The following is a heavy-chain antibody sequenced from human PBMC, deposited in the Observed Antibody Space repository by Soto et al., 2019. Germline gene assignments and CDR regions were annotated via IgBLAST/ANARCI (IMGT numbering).Heavy chain of an antibody. CDR2: ISTYNGDT. Sequence: ASVKVSCKASGYTFTRSGISWVRQAPGQGLEWMGWISTYNGDTNYAQTFQGRVTMTTDTPTSTVYMELRSLRAEDMAVYYCARPRGGSSGSPGHYYYGMDVWRQGTTVTVSS. V-gene: IGHV1-18*03. J-gene: IGHJ6*02. D-gene: IGHD3-22*01. CDR3: ARPRGGSSGSPGHYYYGMDV. CDR1: GYTFTRSG.